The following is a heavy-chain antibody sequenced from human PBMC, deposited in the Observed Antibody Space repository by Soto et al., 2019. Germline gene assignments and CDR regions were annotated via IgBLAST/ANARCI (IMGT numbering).Heavy chain of an antibody. J-gene: IGHJ4*02. CDR3: ARLYDYIWGSYSGGDY. CDR1: GYTFTSYG. V-gene: IGHV1-18*01. D-gene: IGHD3-16*01. CDR2: ISAYNGNT. Sequence: QVPLVQSGAEVKKPGASVKVSCKASGYTFTSYGISWVRQAPGQGLEWMGWISAYNGNTNYAQKLQGRVTMTTDTSPSTAYTELRSLRSDDTAVYYCARLYDYIWGSYSGGDYWGQGTLVTVSS.